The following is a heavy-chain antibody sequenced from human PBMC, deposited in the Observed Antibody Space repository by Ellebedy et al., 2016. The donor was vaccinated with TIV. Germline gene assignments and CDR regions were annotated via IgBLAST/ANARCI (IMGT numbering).Heavy chain of an antibody. Sequence: GESLKISCTASGFIFSNYGMNWVRQAPGKGLEWVAFIWYDGSHKYYGYSVKGRFTISRDNAENSLYLQMNSLIAEDTTFNYCARDGSPSFVVTAIDHFWYFDLWGRGTLVTVSS. V-gene: IGHV3-33*01. CDR2: IWYDGSHK. CDR1: GFIFSNYG. CDR3: ARDGSPSFVVTAIDHFWYFDL. D-gene: IGHD2-21*02. J-gene: IGHJ2*01.